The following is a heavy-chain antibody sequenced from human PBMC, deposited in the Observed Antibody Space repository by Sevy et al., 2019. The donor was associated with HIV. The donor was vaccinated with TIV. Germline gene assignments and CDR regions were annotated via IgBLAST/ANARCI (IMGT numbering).Heavy chain of an antibody. CDR1: GFTFSSYS. V-gene: IGHV3-21*01. CDR3: ARDSIVDIVATTILYYYYGMDV. Sequence: GGSLRLSCAASGFTFSSYSMNWVRQAPGKGLEWVSSISSSSSYIYYADSVKGRFTISRDNAKNSLYLQMNSLGAEDTAVYYCARDSIVDIVATTILYYYYGMDVWGQGTTVTVSS. CDR2: ISSSSSYI. D-gene: IGHD5-12*01. J-gene: IGHJ6*02.